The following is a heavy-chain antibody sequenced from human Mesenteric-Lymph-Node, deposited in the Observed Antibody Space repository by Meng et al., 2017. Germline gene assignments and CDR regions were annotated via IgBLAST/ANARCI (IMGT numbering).Heavy chain of an antibody. D-gene: IGHD3-3*01. CDR2: ISSGSSYI. CDR3: ARASTIFGANYYYYYGMDV. J-gene: IGHJ6*02. CDR1: GFTFSSYS. Sequence: GGSLRLSCAASGFTFSSYSMNWVRQAPGKGLEWVSSISSGSSYIYYADSVKGRFTISRDNAKNSLYLQMNSLRAKDTAVYYCARASTIFGANYYYYYGMDVWGQGTTVTVSS. V-gene: IGHV3-21*01.